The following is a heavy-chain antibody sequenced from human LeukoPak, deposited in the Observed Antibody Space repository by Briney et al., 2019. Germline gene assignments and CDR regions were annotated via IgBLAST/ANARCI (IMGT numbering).Heavy chain of an antibody. D-gene: IGHD3-3*01. V-gene: IGHV4-4*07. J-gene: IGHJ3*02. CDR3: ASGDFWSGYDDAFDI. CDR2: IYTSGST. CDR1: GGPNSSFH. Sequence: SDPLPLLCTVSGGPNSSFHGSWTRQPAGKAVEWFGRIYTSGSTNYNPSLKSRVTMSVDTSKNQFSLKLSSVTAADTAVYYCASGDFWSGYDDAFDIWGQGTMVTVSS.